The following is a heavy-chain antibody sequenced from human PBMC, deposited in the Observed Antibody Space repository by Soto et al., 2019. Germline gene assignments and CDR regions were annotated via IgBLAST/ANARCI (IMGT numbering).Heavy chain of an antibody. J-gene: IGHJ4*02. V-gene: IGHV3-33*01. CDR3: ARDRGSDAPSDY. CDR1: GFTFSSYG. D-gene: IGHD3-10*01. CDR2: IWHDGMNK. Sequence: QVQLVESGGGVVQPERSLTLSCAASGFTFSSYGMHWVRQAPGKGLEWVAVIWHDGMNKYYADSVRGRFTISRDNSRDTLYLQMKCLGVEDTAVYSCARDRGSDAPSDYWGQGTLVTVSS.